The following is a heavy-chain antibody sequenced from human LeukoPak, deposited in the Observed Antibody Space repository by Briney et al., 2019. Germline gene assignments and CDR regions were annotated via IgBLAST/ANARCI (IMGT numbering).Heavy chain of an antibody. Sequence: GGSLRLSCAASGFTFSSYAMMWVRQAPGKGLEWVSVIYSGGSTYYADSVKGRFTISRDNSKNTLYLQMNSLRAEDTAVYYCARDRRPYYGSGSYPLIGYWGQGTLVTVSS. J-gene: IGHJ4*02. V-gene: IGHV3-66*01. CDR2: IYSGGST. CDR3: ARDRRPYYGSGSYPLIGY. CDR1: GFTFSSYA. D-gene: IGHD3-10*01.